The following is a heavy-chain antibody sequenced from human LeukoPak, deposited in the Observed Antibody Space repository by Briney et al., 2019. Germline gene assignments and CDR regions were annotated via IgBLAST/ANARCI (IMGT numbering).Heavy chain of an antibody. J-gene: IGHJ4*02. CDR1: GFTFASYG. CDR3: AKVLDSGSFPDY. Sequence: PGGSLRLSCAASGFTFASYGMSWVRQAPGKGLEWVSSISGSGDSTYYADSVKGRFTISRDNSKNTLYLQMNSLRAEDTAVYYCAKVLDSGSFPDYWGQGTLATVSS. V-gene: IGHV3-23*01. D-gene: IGHD1-26*01. CDR2: ISGSGDST.